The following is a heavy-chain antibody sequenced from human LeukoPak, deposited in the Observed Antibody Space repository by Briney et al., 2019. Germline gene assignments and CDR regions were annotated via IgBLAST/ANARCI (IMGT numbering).Heavy chain of an antibody. J-gene: IGHJ4*02. V-gene: IGHV1-3*01. CDR1: GGTFSSYA. D-gene: IGHD6-19*01. CDR3: ARAFDSGLNY. Sequence: ASVKVSSKASGGTFSSYAISWVRQAPGQRLEWMGRINAGNGNIIYSQNFQGGVTITRDTSASAAYMELSSLRSEDTAVYYCARAFDSGLNYWGQGTLVSVSS. CDR2: INAGNGNI.